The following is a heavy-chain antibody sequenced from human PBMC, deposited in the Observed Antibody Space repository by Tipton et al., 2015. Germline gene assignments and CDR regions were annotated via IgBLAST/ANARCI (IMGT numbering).Heavy chain of an antibody. D-gene: IGHD2/OR15-2a*01. CDR1: GFTFSSYA. Sequence: TLSLTCAASGFTFSSYAMTWVRQAPGKGLEWVSRISGSGGNIYYADSVKGRFTISRDNAKNSLYLQMNSLRAEDTAVYYCARLPFLRGPCTDVFDLWGQGTLVTVSS. CDR3: ARLPFLRGPCTDVFDL. V-gene: IGHV3-21*01. CDR2: ISGSGGNI. J-gene: IGHJ3*01.